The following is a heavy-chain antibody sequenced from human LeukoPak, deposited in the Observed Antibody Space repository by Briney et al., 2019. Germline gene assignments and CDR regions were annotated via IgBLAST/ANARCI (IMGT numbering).Heavy chain of an antibody. J-gene: IGHJ5*02. CDR1: GYTFTGYY. Sequence: ASVKVSCKASGYTFTGYYMHWVRQAPGQGLEWMGWINPNSGGTNYAQKFQGRVTMTRDTSISTAYMELSRLRSDDTAVYYCARDADYYDSSGNPNWLDPWGQGTLVTVSS. D-gene: IGHD3-22*01. CDR2: INPNSGGT. V-gene: IGHV1-2*02. CDR3: ARDADYYDSSGNPNWLDP.